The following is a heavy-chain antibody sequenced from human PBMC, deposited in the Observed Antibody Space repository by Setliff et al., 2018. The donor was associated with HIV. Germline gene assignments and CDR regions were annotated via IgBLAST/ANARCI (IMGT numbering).Heavy chain of an antibody. CDR2: LIPVLGEP. CDR3: ARGAVVTNYFDY. V-gene: IGHV1-69*11. D-gene: IGHD2-15*01. J-gene: IGHJ4*02. Sequence: ASVKVSCKASGHTPRHYGINWIRQAPGQGLEWVGSLIPVLGEPHYAPRFQGRVTITTDESTSTAYMELSSLRSEDTAVYYCARGAVVTNYFDYWGQGTLVTVSS. CDR1: GHTPRHYG.